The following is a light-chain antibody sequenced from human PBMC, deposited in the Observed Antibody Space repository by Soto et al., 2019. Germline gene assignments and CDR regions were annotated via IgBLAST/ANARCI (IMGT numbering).Light chain of an antibody. J-gene: IGKJ1*01. CDR3: QQTYNTPWT. CDR1: QSITRY. Sequence: DIQMTQSPSSLSASVGDRVTITCRASQSITRYLNWYQQKPGKAPKVLIYGASSLAGGVPSRFSGRGSETDCTLTISSLQPEDFATYYCQQTYNTPWTFGQGTTVEIK. V-gene: IGKV1-39*01. CDR2: GAS.